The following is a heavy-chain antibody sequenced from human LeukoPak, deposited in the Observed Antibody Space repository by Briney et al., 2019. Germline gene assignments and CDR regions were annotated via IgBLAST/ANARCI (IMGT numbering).Heavy chain of an antibody. Sequence: ASVTVSCTASGHTFTSCNINWVRQAPGQGLEWMGWISAYNGNTNYAQNLQGRVTMTTDTSTSTAYMELRSLRSDDTAVYYCACQLNEAAGAGDFDYWGQGTLVTVSS. CDR3: ACQLNEAAGAGDFDY. CDR2: ISAYNGNT. D-gene: IGHD6-13*01. V-gene: IGHV1-18*01. J-gene: IGHJ4*02. CDR1: GHTFTSCN.